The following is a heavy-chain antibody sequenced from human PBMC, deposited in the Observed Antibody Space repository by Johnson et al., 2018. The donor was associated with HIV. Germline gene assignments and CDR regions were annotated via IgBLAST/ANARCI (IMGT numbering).Heavy chain of an antibody. CDR1: GFTFDDYG. Sequence: VQLVESGGGLVQPGRSLRLSCKASGFTFDDYGMSWVRQGPGKGLEWVSGINWNGGSTGYADSVRGRFTISRDKSKNTLFLKMGSLRTEDMAVYYCAREKYYESRGLQIDTLDIWGQGTLVTVSS. CDR3: AREKYYESRGLQIDTLDI. D-gene: IGHD3-22*01. V-gene: IGHV3-20*04. CDR2: INWNGGST. J-gene: IGHJ3*02.